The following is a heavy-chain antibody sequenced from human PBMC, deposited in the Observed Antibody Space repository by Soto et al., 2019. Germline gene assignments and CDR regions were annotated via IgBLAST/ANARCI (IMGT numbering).Heavy chain of an antibody. D-gene: IGHD3-22*01. J-gene: IGHJ4*02. Sequence: PGGSLRLSCAASGFTFSTYAMSWVRQAPGKGLEWVSSISGSGDTTYYTDSVKGRFTISRDNSKNTLNVQMNSLRAEDTAVYYCAKSGYYDSSSPTRYLDYWGQGTLVTVSS. CDR3: AKSGYYDSSSPTRYLDY. CDR2: ISGSGDTT. CDR1: GFTFSTYA. V-gene: IGHV3-23*01.